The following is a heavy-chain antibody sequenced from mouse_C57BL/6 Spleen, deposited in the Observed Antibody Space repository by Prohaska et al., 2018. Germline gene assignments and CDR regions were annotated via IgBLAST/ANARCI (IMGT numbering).Heavy chain of an antibody. CDR3: ARSGGGFDY. V-gene: IGHV1-42*01. CDR2: INPSTGGT. D-gene: IGHD4-1*01. J-gene: IGHJ2*01. CDR1: GYSFTGYY. Sequence: EVQLQQSGPELVKPGASVKISCKASGYSFTGYYMNWVKQSPEKSLEWIGEINPSTGGTTYNQKFKAKATLTVDKSSSTAYMQLKSLTSEDSAVYYCARSGGGFDYWGQGTTLTVSS.